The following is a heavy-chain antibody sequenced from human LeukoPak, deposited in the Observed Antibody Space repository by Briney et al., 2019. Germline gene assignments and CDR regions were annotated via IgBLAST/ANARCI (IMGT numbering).Heavy chain of an antibody. V-gene: IGHV1-69*06. CDR3: AREGGFAMMSSFWFDP. CDR2: IIPIFGTA. J-gene: IGHJ5*02. D-gene: IGHD2-2*01. Sequence: ASVKVSCKASGYTFTSYGISWVRQAPGQGIEWMGRIIPIFGTANYAQKFQGRVTITADKSTSTAYMELSSLRSEDTAVYYCAREGGFAMMSSFWFDPWGQGTLVTVSS. CDR1: GYTFTSYG.